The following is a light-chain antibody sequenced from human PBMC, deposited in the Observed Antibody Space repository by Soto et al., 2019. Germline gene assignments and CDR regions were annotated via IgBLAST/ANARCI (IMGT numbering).Light chain of an antibody. J-gene: IGKJ5*01. Sequence: DIVMTQSPDSLSLSPWERATLSCRASQSFRGLLAWYQQKPGQAPRLLIYDAYNRATGIPPRFSGSGSGTDFTLTISSLEPEDSAVYYCQQRHMWPITFGQGTRLEIK. CDR3: QQRHMWPIT. CDR2: DAY. V-gene: IGKV3-11*01. CDR1: QSFRGL.